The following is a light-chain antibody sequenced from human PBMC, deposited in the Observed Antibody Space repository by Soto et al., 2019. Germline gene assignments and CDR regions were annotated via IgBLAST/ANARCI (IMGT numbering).Light chain of an antibody. CDR1: QSVSSSY. V-gene: IGKV3-20*01. J-gene: IGKJ1*01. CDR2: GAS. CDR3: QQYGSSPPLT. Sequence: EIGLTQSPGPLSLSPGARATLSCRASQSVSSSYLAWYHQIPGQAPRLLIYGASSMDTGIPDRFSGSVSGTGFTLTISSLEPEDFAVYYCQQYGSSPPLTLGQGTKVEIK.